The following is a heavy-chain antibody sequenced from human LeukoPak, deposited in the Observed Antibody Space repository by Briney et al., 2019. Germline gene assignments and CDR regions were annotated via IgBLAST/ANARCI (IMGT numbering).Heavy chain of an antibody. CDR2: ISDSSAGDST. V-gene: IGHV3-23*01. CDR3: TKVSTTGVGGRGYFDQ. CDR1: GFTFTSYA. D-gene: IGHD1-1*01. Sequence: GGSLRLSCAASGFTFTSYAMSWVRQTPGKGLEWISFISDSSAGDSTYYADSVRGRFTISRDSSKSTLYLQMNSLRAEDMAVYYCTKVSTTGVGGRGYFDQWGQGTQVTVSS. J-gene: IGHJ4*02.